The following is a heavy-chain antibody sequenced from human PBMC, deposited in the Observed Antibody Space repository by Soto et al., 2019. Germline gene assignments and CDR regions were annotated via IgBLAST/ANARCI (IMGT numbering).Heavy chain of an antibody. V-gene: IGHV3-23*01. CDR1: GFTFSNYA. CDR2: ISGGSGST. CDR3: AKVRLDYYASGSYYTAGSNWFDP. J-gene: IGHJ5*02. Sequence: RLSCAASGFTFSNYAMTWVRQAPGKGLEWVSAISGGSGSTYYADSVKGRFTISRDFSKNTLYLQMNSLRAEDTAVYYCAKVRLDYYASGSYYTAGSNWFDPWGQGTLVTVSS. D-gene: IGHD3-10*01.